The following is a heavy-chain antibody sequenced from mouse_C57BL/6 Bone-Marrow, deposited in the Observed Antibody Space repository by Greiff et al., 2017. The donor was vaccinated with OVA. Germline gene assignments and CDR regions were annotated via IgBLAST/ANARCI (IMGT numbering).Heavy chain of an antibody. CDR1: GFTFSDYY. Sequence: EVQRVESGGGLVQPGGSLKLSCAASGFTFSDYYMYWVRQTPEKRLEWVAYISNGGGSTYYPDTVKGRFTISRDNAKNTLYLQMSRLKSEDTAMYYCARDWEDWYFDVWGTGTTVTVSS. CDR2: ISNGGGST. J-gene: IGHJ1*03. D-gene: IGHD4-1*01. CDR3: ARDWEDWYFDV. V-gene: IGHV5-12*01.